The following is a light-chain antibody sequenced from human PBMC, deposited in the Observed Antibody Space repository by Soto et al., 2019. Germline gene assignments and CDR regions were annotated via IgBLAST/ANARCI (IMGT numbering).Light chain of an antibody. CDR2: DVS. J-gene: IGKJ4*01. CDR3: QQYNNWPLT. Sequence: EIVMTQSPATLSVSPGARATLSCWASQSVSSNLAWYQQKPGQAPRLLIYDVSTRATGIPTRFSGSGSGTEFTLTISSLQYEDFAAYYCQQYNNWPLTFGGGTKVEIK. V-gene: IGKV3D-15*01. CDR1: QSVSSN.